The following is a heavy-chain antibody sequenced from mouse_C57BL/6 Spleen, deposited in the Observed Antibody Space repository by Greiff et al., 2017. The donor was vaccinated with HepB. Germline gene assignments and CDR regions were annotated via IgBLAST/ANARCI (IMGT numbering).Heavy chain of an antibody. CDR2: ISYDGSN. J-gene: IGHJ2*01. V-gene: IGHV3-6*01. Sequence: ESGPGLVKPSQSLSLTCSVTGYSITSGYYWNWIRQFPGNKLEWMGYISYDGSNNYNPSLKNRISITRDTSKNQFFLKLNSVTTEDTATYYCATSPYFDYWGQGTTLTVSS. CDR3: ATSPYFDY. CDR1: GYSITSGYY.